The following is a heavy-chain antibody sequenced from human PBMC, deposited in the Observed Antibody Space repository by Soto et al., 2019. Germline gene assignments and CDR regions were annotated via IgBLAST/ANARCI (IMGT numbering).Heavy chain of an antibody. V-gene: IGHV3-64*01. D-gene: IGHD2-2*01. CDR1: GFTFGSYP. CDR2: ISTNGDST. Sequence: EVQLVESGGGLVQPGGSLRLSCAASGFTFGSYPMHWVRQAPGKGLEYVSAISTNGDSTFYANSVKGRFTISRDNSKNTLYLHMGSLRAEDMGVYYCAREGMYRPRWVFDYWGQGTLVTASS. J-gene: IGHJ4*02. CDR3: AREGMYRPRWVFDY.